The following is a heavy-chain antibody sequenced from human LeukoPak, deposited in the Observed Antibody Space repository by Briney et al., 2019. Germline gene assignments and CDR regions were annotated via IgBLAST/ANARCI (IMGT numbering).Heavy chain of an antibody. CDR3: AKVGNNWDFDY. Sequence: GGSLRLSCAASGFTFTTYWMSWVRQAPGKGLEWVANINQDGTEKYYVDSVKGRFTISRDNSKNTLYLQMNSLRGEDTAVYYCAKVGNNWDFDYWGQGTLVTVSS. CDR1: GFTFTTYW. V-gene: IGHV3-7*01. CDR2: INQDGTEK. D-gene: IGHD1-1*01. J-gene: IGHJ4*02.